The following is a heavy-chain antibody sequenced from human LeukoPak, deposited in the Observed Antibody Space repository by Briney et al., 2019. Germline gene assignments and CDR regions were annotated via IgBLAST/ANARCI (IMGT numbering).Heavy chain of an antibody. CDR1: GFTFDDYA. V-gene: IGHV3-9*03. D-gene: IGHD3-10*01. CDR2: ISWNSGSI. J-gene: IGHJ4*02. Sequence: GGSLRLSCAASGFTFDDYAMHWVRQAPGKGLEWVSGISWNSGSIGYADSVKGRFTISRDNAKNSLYLQMNSLRAEDMALYYCAKGGGFGELYYFDYWGQGTLVTVSS. CDR3: AKGGGFGELYYFDY.